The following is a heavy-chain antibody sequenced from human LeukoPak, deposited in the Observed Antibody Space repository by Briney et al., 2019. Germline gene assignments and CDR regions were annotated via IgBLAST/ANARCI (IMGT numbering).Heavy chain of an antibody. CDR3: ARSTWCGGDCYPDY. Sequence: PGGSLRLSCAASGFTFSSYEMNWVRQAPGKGLEWVSYITSGSTIYYADSVKGRFTISRDNPKNSLYLQMDSLRAEDTAVYYCARSTWCGGDCYPDYWGQGTLVTVSS. J-gene: IGHJ4*02. D-gene: IGHD2-21*02. CDR2: ITSGSTI. V-gene: IGHV3-48*03. CDR1: GFTFSSYE.